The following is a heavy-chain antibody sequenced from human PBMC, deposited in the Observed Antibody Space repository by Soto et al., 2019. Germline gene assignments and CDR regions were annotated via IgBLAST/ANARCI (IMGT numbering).Heavy chain of an antibody. CDR3: ARVSISSSSAVLDY. V-gene: IGHV3-11*06. D-gene: IGHD6-6*01. CDR1: GFTFSDYY. Sequence: QVQLVESGGGLVKPGGSLRLSCAASGFTFSDYYMSWIRQAPGKGLEWVSYISSSSSYTNYADSVKGRFTISRDNAKNSLYLQMNSLRAEDTAVYYCARVSISSSSAVLDYWGQGTLVTVSS. CDR2: ISSSSSYT. J-gene: IGHJ4*02.